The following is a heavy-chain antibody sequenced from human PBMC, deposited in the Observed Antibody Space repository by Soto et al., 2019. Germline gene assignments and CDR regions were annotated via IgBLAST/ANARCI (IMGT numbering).Heavy chain of an antibody. CDR3: ARDFVEMVTVHWFDP. D-gene: IGHD5-18*01. J-gene: IGHJ5*02. CDR1: GYTFTSYA. V-gene: IGHV1-3*01. Sequence: ASVKVSCKASGYTFTSYAMHWVRQAPGQRLEWMGWINAGNGNTKYSQKLQGRVTITRDTSASTAYMELSSLRSEDTAVYYCARDFVEMVTVHWFDPWGQGTLVTVSS. CDR2: INAGNGNT.